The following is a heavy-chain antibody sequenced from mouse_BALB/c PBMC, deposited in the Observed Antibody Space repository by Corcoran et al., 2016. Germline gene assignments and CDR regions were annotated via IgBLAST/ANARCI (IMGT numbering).Heavy chain of an antibody. J-gene: IGHJ4*01. CDR1: GYSITSGYY. D-gene: IGHD2-10*02. CDR2: ISYDGSN. CDR3: ARYGNYEDYAMDY. V-gene: IGHV3-6*02. Sequence: DVQLQESGPGLVKPSQSLSLTCSVTGYSITSGYYWNWIRQFPGNKLKWMGYISYDGSNNYNPSLKNRISITRDTSKNQFFLKFNSVTTEDTATYYCARYGNYEDYAMDYWVQGTSVTVSS.